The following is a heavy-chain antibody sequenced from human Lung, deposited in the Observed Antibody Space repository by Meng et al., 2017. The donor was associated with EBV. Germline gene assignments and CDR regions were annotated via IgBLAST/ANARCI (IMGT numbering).Heavy chain of an antibody. V-gene: IGHV4-34*01. J-gene: IGHJ5*02. D-gene: IGHD4-17*01. CDR3: ARGFVKYTVTRVGNWFDP. CDR1: GGSFSGYY. CDR2: INHSGST. Sequence: QVQRQQWGAGMLKPSETLSLTCAVYGGSFSGYYWSWIRQPPGKGLEWIGEINHSGSTNYNPSLKSRVTISVDTSKNQFSLKLSSVTAADMAVYYCARGFVKYTVTRVGNWFDPWGQGTLVTVSS.